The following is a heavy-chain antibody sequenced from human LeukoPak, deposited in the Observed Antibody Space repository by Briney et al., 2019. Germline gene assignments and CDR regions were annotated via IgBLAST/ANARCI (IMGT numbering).Heavy chain of an antibody. D-gene: IGHD2-15*01. V-gene: IGHV4-59*08. J-gene: IGHJ4*02. CDR3: ARTYCSGGSCHFDY. Sequence: SETLSLTRTVSGGSIRSYYWSWIRQPPGKGLEWVGYIFYSGTTDSNPSLKSRVTISVDTSKNQFSLKLSSVTAADTAVYYCARTYCSGGSCHFDYWGQGTLVTVST. CDR2: IFYSGTT. CDR1: GGSIRSYY.